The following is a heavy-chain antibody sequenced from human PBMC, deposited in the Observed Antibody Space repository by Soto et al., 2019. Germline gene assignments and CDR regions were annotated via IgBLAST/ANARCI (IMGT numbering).Heavy chain of an antibody. CDR1: GGTIRSPDW. Sequence: SETLSLTCGVSGGTIRSPDWWTWVRQPPGKGLEWIGEIFQSGSTNYTPSLESRVTISVDKSKNQFSLTLTSVTAADTAVYFCARGRGRYSSGWSWFDPWGQGILVTVS. D-gene: IGHD6-19*01. CDR3: ARGRGRYSSGWSWFDP. J-gene: IGHJ5*02. V-gene: IGHV4-4*02. CDR2: IFQSGST.